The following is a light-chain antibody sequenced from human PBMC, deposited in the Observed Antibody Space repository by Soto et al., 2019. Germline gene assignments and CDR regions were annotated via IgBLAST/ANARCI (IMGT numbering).Light chain of an antibody. J-gene: IGKJ3*01. CDR1: QSITYF. CDR3: QQSHTTPFT. CDR2: GAS. V-gene: IGKV1-39*01. Sequence: DIQMTQSPPSLSASVGDRVTITCRASQSITYFLNWYQQKPGKAPELLIYGASSLQTGVSSRFSGSGSGTDFTHVIDGLQPEDFATYYCQQSHTTPFTFGPGTKVDIK.